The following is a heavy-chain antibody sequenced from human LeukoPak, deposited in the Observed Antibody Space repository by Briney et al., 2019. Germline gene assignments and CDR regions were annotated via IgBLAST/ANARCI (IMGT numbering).Heavy chain of an antibody. D-gene: IGHD5-18*01. CDR3: ARERGYSSQGYFDY. CDR2: ISAYNGNT. J-gene: IGHJ4*02. Sequence: GESLKISCKGSGYTFTSYGISWVRQAPGQGLEWMGWISAYNGNTNYAQKLQGRVTMTTDTSTSTAYMELRSLRSDDTAVYYCARERGYSSQGYFDYWGQGTLVTVSS. CDR1: GYTFTSYG. V-gene: IGHV1-18*01.